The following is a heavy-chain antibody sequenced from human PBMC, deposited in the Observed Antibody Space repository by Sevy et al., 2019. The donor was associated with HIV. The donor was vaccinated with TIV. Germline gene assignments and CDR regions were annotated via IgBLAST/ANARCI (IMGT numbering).Heavy chain of an antibody. CDR2: IYSGGST. D-gene: IGHD3-22*01. CDR3: ARVGFDSSGSYNRGGYFDY. Sequence: GGSLRLSCAASGFTVSSNYMNWVRQAPGKGLEWVSIIYSGGSTYYADSMKGRFTISRDNSKNTLYLQMNSLRAEDTAVYYCARVGFDSSGSYNRGGYFDYWGQGTLVTVSS. V-gene: IGHV3-53*01. J-gene: IGHJ4*02. CDR1: GFTVSSNY.